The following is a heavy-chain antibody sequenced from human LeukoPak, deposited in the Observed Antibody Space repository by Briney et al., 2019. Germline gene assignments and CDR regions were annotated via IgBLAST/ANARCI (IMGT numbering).Heavy chain of an antibody. CDR1: GGSISSGSYY. Sequence: PSQTLSLTCTVSGGSISSGSYYWSWIRQPPGKGLEWIGRIYTSGSTDYNPSLKSRVTISVDTSKNQSSLKLSSVTAADTAVYYCARVPYDFWSGYYGAFDIWGQGTMVTVSS. D-gene: IGHD3-3*01. CDR2: IYTSGST. V-gene: IGHV4-61*02. J-gene: IGHJ3*02. CDR3: ARVPYDFWSGYYGAFDI.